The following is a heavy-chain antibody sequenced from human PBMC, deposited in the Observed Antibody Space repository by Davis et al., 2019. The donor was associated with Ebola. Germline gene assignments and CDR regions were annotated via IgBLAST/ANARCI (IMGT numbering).Heavy chain of an antibody. Sequence: SVKVSCKASGYTFTGYYMHWVRQAPGQGLEWMGRINPNSGGTNYAQKFQGRVTMTRDTSISTAYMELGSLRSDDTAVYYCARDGQQQLLVDTWFDPWGQGTLVTVSS. CDR2: INPNSGGT. CDR3: ARDGQQQLLVDTWFDP. CDR1: GYTFTGYY. J-gene: IGHJ5*02. V-gene: IGHV1-2*06. D-gene: IGHD3-10*01.